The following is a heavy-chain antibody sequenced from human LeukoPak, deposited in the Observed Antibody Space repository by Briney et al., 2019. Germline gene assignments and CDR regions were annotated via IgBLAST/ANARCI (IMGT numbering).Heavy chain of an antibody. D-gene: IGHD6-19*01. CDR2: IKEDGSEK. V-gene: IGHV3-7*03. J-gene: IGHJ4*02. CDR1: GFTFSNYW. Sequence: GRSLRLSCAASGFTFSNYWMSWVRQAPGKGLEWVANIKEDGSEKYYVDSVKGRFTISRDNAKNSLYLQMNSLRAEDTAVYYCARDSVSSGWSSDTYYFDYWGQGTLVTVSS. CDR3: ARDSVSSGWSSDTYYFDY.